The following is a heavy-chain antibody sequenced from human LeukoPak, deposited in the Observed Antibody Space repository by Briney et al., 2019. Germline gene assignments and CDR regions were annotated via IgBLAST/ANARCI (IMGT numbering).Heavy chain of an antibody. J-gene: IGHJ4*02. V-gene: IGHV3-33*01. Sequence: PGTSLRLSCAASGFTFRSHGMHWVRQAPGKGLEWVAFIWYDGSNKHYTDSVKGRFTISRDNSKNTLYLQMNSLRAEDTAVYYCAGDRATSYFDYWGQGALVTISS. CDR2: IWYDGSNK. CDR1: GFTFRSHG. CDR3: AGDRATSYFDY. D-gene: IGHD1-26*01.